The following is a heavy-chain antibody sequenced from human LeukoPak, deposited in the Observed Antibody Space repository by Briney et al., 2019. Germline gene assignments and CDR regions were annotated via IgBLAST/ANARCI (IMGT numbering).Heavy chain of an antibody. CDR2: IYYSGST. Sequence: PSETLSLTCTVSGGSISSGDYYWSWIRQPPGKGLEWIGYIYYSGSTYYNPSLKSRVTISVDTSKNQFSLKLSSVTAADTAVYYCARGAVVGATGLDYWGQGTLVTVSS. CDR1: GGSISSGDYY. J-gene: IGHJ4*02. D-gene: IGHD1-26*01. V-gene: IGHV4-30-4*01. CDR3: ARGAVVGATGLDY.